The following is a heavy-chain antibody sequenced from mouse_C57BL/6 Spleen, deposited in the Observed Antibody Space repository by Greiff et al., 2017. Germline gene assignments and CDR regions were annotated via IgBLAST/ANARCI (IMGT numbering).Heavy chain of an antibody. Sequence: QVQLQQPGAELVKPGASVKLSCKASGYTFTSYWMHWVKQRPGHGLEWIGMIHPNSGSTNYNEKFKSKATLTVDKSSSTAYMQLSSLTSEDSAVYYCARDYYGSSLYAMDYWGQGTSVTVSS. V-gene: IGHV1-64*01. CDR3: ARDYYGSSLYAMDY. J-gene: IGHJ4*01. CDR1: GYTFTSYW. CDR2: IHPNSGST. D-gene: IGHD1-1*01.